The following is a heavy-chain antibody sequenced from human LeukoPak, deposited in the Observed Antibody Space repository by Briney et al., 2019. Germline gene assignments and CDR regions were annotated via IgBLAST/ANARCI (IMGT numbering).Heavy chain of an antibody. Sequence: SETLSLTCTVSGYSISSGYYWGWIRQPPGKGLEWIGSIYHSGSTNYNPSLKSRVTISVDTSKNQFSLKLSSVTAADTAVYYCARLGIAAAGTMGYDYWGQGTLVTVSS. V-gene: IGHV4-38-2*02. D-gene: IGHD6-13*01. CDR1: GYSISSGYY. CDR2: IYHSGST. J-gene: IGHJ4*02. CDR3: ARLGIAAAGTMGYDY.